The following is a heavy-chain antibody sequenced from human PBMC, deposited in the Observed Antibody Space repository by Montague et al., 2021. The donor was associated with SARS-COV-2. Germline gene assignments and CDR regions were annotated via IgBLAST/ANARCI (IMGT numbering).Heavy chain of an antibody. CDR3: ARVGVGTMVRGVIPSYYYYGMDV. CDR1: GGSISSGSYY. Sequence: TLSLTCTVSGGSISSGSYYWSWIRQPAGKGLEWIGRIYTSGGTNYNPSLKSRVTISVDTYKNQFSLRLSSVTAADTAVYYCARVGVGTMVRGVIPSYYYYGMDVWGQGTTVTVSS. D-gene: IGHD3-10*01. CDR2: IYTSGGT. V-gene: IGHV4-61*02. J-gene: IGHJ6*02.